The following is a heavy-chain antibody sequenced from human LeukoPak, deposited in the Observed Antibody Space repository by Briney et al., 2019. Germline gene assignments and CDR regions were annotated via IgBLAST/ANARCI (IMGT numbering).Heavy chain of an antibody. J-gene: IGHJ3*02. D-gene: IGHD1-26*01. CDR2: ISGSGGST. CDR3: AKGPPAYSGSYYLVAFDI. V-gene: IGHV3-23*01. Sequence: PGGSLRLSCAASGFTVSSNYMSWVRQAPGKGLEWVSVISGSGGSTYYADSVKGRFTISRDNSKNTLYLQMNSLRAEDTAVYYCAKGPPAYSGSYYLVAFDIWGQGTMVTVSS. CDR1: GFTVSSNY.